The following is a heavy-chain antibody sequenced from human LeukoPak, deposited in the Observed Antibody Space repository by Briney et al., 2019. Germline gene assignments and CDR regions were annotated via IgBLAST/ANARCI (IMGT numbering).Heavy chain of an antibody. V-gene: IGHV3-66*01. D-gene: IGHD4-17*01. CDR2: IYSGGST. Sequence: GGSLRLSCAASGFTVSSNYMSWVRQAPGKGLEGVSVIYSGGSTYYADSVKGRFTISRDNSKNTLYLQINSLRAEDTAVYYCARGGGDYGAPGAFDIWGQGTMVTVSS. CDR1: GFTVSSNY. J-gene: IGHJ3*02. CDR3: ARGGGDYGAPGAFDI.